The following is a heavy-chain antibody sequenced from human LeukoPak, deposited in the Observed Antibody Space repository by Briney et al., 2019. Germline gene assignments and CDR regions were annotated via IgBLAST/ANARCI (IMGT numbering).Heavy chain of an antibody. D-gene: IGHD3-9*01. J-gene: IGHJ4*02. CDR3: VKDYDILTGYFDY. CDR2: ISSNGGST. Sequence: GGALRLSCAASGFTFSSYAMSWVRQAPGKGLEYVSAISSNGGSTYYADSVKGRFTISRDNSKNTLYLQMSSLRAEDTAVYYCVKDYDILTGYFDYWGQGTLVTVSS. V-gene: IGHV3-64D*06. CDR1: GFTFSSYA.